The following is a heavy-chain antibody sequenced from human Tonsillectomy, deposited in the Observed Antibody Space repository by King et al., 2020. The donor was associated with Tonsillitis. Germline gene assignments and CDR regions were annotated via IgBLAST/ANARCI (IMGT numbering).Heavy chain of an antibody. D-gene: IGHD4-17*01. CDR2: IWYDGSNK. CDR3: ERRGVTTSSYYYYMDV. V-gene: IGHV3-33*08. CDR1: GFTFSSYG. Sequence: QLVQSGGGVVQPGRSLRLSCAASGFTFSSYGMHWVRQAPGKGLEWGAVIWYDGSNKYYADSVKGRFTISRDNSKNTLYLQMNSLRAEDTAVYYCERRGVTTSSYYYYMDVWGKGTTVTVSS. J-gene: IGHJ6*03.